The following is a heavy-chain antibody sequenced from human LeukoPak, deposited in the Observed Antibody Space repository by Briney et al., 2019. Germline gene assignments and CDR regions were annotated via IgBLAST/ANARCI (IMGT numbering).Heavy chain of an antibody. V-gene: IGHV3-20*03. CDR3: ARGRGSGSYSYWLFDL. CDR1: GFTFGDYG. D-gene: IGHD3-10*01. Sequence: PGGSLRLSFAAPGFTFGDYGRTWVRQAPGKGLELVPDINWSGVSTRYADSVKGRFTISRDNGKNSLYLQMNSLRVEDTSFYYCARGRGSGSYSYWLFDLWGRGTLVTVSS. CDR2: INWSGVST. J-gene: IGHJ2*01.